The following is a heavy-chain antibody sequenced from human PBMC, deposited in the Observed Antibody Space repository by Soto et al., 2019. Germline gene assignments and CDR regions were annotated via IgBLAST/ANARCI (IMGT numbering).Heavy chain of an antibody. Sequence: QVQLVESGGGVVQPGRSLRLSCVASGFTFSDYGMHWVRQAPGKGLEWVAVVPYDGSKNYYADSVKGRFTISRDNSKNMLYLQMNSLRAEDTAIYYCAKDLSVRATVNYFDYWGQGTLVTVSS. CDR1: GFTFSDYG. V-gene: IGHV3-30*18. J-gene: IGHJ4*02. D-gene: IGHD4-17*01. CDR3: AKDLSVRATVNYFDY. CDR2: VPYDGSKN.